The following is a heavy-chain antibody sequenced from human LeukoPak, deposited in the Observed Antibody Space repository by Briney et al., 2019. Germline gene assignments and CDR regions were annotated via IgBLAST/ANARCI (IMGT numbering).Heavy chain of an antibody. D-gene: IGHD3-10*01. CDR1: GFTFSSYG. CDR2: ISYDGSNK. CDR3: AKEIDGYLVVRGVMRDYYYYGMDV. V-gene: IGHV3-30*18. Sequence: PGGSLRLSCAASGFTFSSYGMHWVRQAPGKGLGWVAVISYDGSNKYYADSVKGRFTISRDNSKNTLYLQMNSLRAEDTAVYYCAKEIDGYLVVRGVMRDYYYYGMDVWGKGTTVTVSS. J-gene: IGHJ6*04.